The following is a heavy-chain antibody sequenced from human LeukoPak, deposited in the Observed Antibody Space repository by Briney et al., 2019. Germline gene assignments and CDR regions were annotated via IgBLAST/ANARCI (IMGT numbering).Heavy chain of an antibody. J-gene: IGHJ6*03. CDR3: ARASSEYDFWSGYSYYMDV. V-gene: IGHV1-69*05. Sequence: SVKVSCKASGGTFSSYAISWVRQAPGQGLEWMGGIIPIFGTANYAQKFQGRVTITTDEPTSTAYMELSSLRSEDTAVYYCARASSEYDFWSGYSYYMDVWGKGTTVTVSS. CDR2: IIPIFGTA. D-gene: IGHD3-3*01. CDR1: GGTFSSYA.